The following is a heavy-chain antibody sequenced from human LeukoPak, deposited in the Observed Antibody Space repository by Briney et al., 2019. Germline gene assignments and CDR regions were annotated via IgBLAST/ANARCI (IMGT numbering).Heavy chain of an antibody. CDR1: GGSISSGSYY. D-gene: IGHD6-13*01. CDR2: IYTSGST. Sequence: SETLSLTCAVSGGSISSGSYYWSWIRQPAGKGLEWIGRIYTSGSTNYNPSLKSRVTISVDTSKNQFSLKLSSVTAADTAVYYCARHWYSSSWYAGYYYYYYMDVWGKGTTVTISS. CDR3: ARHWYSSSWYAGYYYYYYMDV. V-gene: IGHV4-61*02. J-gene: IGHJ6*03.